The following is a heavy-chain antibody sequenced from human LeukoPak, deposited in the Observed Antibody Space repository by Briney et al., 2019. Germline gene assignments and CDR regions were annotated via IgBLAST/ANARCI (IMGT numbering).Heavy chain of an antibody. Sequence: GGSLRLSCAASGSGFTFNNYWMHWVRQAPGKGLVWVSRINADGSTTSYADSVRGRFTISRDNSKNTLYLQMSSLRAEDTAVYYCARRAGAYSHPYDYWGQGTLVTVSS. V-gene: IGHV3-74*01. CDR1: GSGFTFNNYW. CDR3: ARRAGAYSHPYDY. CDR2: INADGSTT. J-gene: IGHJ4*02. D-gene: IGHD4/OR15-4a*01.